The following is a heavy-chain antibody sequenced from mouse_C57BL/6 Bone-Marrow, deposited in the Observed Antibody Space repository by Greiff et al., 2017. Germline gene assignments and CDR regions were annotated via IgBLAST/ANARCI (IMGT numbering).Heavy chain of an antibody. CDR3: AKDYEWYFDV. CDR2: IWRGGST. Sequence: QVQLQQSGPGLVQPSQSLSITCTVSGFSLTSYGVHWVRQSPGKGLEWLGVIWRGGSTDYNAAFMSRLSIPKDKSKSQVFFKMNSLQADDTAIYYCAKDYEWYFDVWGTGTTVTVSS. CDR1: GFSLTSYG. J-gene: IGHJ1*03. D-gene: IGHD1-1*01. V-gene: IGHV2-5*01.